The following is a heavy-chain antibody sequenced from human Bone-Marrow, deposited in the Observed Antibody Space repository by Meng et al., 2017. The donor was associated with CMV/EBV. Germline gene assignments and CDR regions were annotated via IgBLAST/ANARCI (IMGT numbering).Heavy chain of an antibody. CDR3: ARSYYDFWSGYRNYGMDV. D-gene: IGHD3-3*01. CDR1: GGSFSGYY. J-gene: IGHJ6*02. Sequence: SETLSLTCAVYGGSFSGYYWSWIRQPPGKGLEWIGEINHSGSTNYNPSLKSRVTISVDTSKNQFSLKLSSVTAADTAVYYCARSYYDFWSGYRNYGMDVCGQGTTVIVSS. CDR2: INHSGST. V-gene: IGHV4-34*01.